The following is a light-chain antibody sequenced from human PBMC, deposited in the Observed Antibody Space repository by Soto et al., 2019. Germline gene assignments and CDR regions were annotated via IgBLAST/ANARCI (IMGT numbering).Light chain of an antibody. Sequence: QSALTQPASVSGSPGQSVTISCTGTSSDVGGYNYVPWYQQHPGKVPKLMIYDVSDRPSGVSNRFSGSKSGNTASLTISGLQAEDEADYYCSSFTGSTSYVFGSGTKLTVL. CDR3: SSFTGSTSYV. J-gene: IGLJ1*01. V-gene: IGLV2-14*03. CDR1: SSDVGGYNY. CDR2: DVS.